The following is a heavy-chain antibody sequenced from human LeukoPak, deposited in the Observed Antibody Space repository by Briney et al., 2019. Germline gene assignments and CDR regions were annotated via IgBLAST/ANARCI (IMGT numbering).Heavy chain of an antibody. CDR3: ARLALQEVGATQTYYLDY. J-gene: IGHJ4*02. CDR2: IYYTGST. Sequence: PSETLSLTCTVSGGSISGYYWTWIRQPPGKGLEWIGQIYYTGSTNYNPSLKSRLTMSVDTSKNQFSLRLSSVTPADTAVYYCARLALQEVGATQTYYLDYWGQGTLVTVSS. D-gene: IGHD1-26*01. V-gene: IGHV4-59*01. CDR1: GGSISGYY.